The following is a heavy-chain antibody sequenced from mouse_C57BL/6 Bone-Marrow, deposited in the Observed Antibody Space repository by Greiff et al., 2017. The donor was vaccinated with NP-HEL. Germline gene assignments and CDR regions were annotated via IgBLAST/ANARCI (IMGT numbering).Heavy chain of an antibody. CDR2: INPNNGGT. CDR1: GYTFTDYY. CDR3: ALEGNYFYYAMDY. V-gene: IGHV1-26*01. D-gene: IGHD2-1*01. Sequence: VQLQQSGPELVKPGASVKISCKASGYTFTDYYMNWVKQSHGKSLEWIGDINPNNGGTSYNQKFKGKATLTVDKSSSTAYMELRSLTSEDSAVYYCALEGNYFYYAMDYWGQGTSVTVSS. J-gene: IGHJ4*01.